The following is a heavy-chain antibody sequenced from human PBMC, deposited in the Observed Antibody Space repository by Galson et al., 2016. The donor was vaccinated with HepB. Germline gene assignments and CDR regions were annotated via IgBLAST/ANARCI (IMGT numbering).Heavy chain of an antibody. Sequence: SLRLSCAASGFKFDDFAMYWVRQAPGKGLEWVSGISGSGGRTYYADSAKGRFTISRDNSKNTLYLQMNSLGTEDTAVYYCARDRSSGSYWGVYFDYWGQGTLVTVSS. J-gene: IGHJ4*02. CDR2: ISGSGGRT. CDR3: ARDRSSGSYWGVYFDY. V-gene: IGHV3-23*01. D-gene: IGHD1-26*01. CDR1: GFKFDDFA.